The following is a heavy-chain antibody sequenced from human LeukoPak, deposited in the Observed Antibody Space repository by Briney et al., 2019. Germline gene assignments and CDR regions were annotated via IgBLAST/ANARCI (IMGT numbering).Heavy chain of an antibody. Sequence: SETLSLTCAVYGGSFSGYYWSWIRQPPGKGLEWIGEINHSGSTNYNPSLKSRVTISVDTSKNQFSLKLSSVTAADTAVYYCARGSDSNYDYFDYWGQGTLVIVSS. CDR1: GGSFSGYY. D-gene: IGHD4-4*01. V-gene: IGHV4-34*01. J-gene: IGHJ4*02. CDR3: ARGSDSNYDYFDY. CDR2: INHSGST.